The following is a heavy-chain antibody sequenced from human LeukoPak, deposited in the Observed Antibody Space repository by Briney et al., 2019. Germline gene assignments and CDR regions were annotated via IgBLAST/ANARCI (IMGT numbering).Heavy chain of an antibody. V-gene: IGHV3-74*01. CDR3: ARGEMIVVAWYFDV. CDR1: GFTFSRYW. CDR2: INGDGSST. D-gene: IGHD3-22*01. Sequence: TGGSLRLSCAASGFTFSRYWMHWVHQAPGKGLVWVSRINGDGSSTNHADSVKGRFTISRDNAKNTLYLQMNSLRAEDTAVYYCARGEMIVVAWYFDVWGRGTLVTVSS. J-gene: IGHJ2*01.